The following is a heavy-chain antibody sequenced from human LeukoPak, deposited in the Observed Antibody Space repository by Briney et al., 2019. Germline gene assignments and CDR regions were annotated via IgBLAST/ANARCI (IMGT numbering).Heavy chain of an antibody. D-gene: IGHD6-13*01. V-gene: IGHV1-18*01. Sequence: ASVKVSCKASGYTFTRYGISWVRQAPGQRLEWMGWISAYNGHTNYTQKLQGRVTMTTDTSTSTAYMELRSLRSDDTAVYYCARAGYSSSWYGGGFDYWGQGTLVTVSS. J-gene: IGHJ4*02. CDR3: ARAGYSSSWYGGGFDY. CDR2: ISAYNGHT. CDR1: GYTFTRYG.